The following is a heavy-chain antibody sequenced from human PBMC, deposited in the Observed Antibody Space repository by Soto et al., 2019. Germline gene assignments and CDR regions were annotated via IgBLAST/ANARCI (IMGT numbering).Heavy chain of an antibody. CDR3: AREYGCSSTSCYKGQLELGRGYYGMDV. Sequence: EVQLVESGGGLVKPGGSLRLSCAASGFTFSSYSMNWVRQAPGKGLEWVSSISSSSSYIYYADSVKGRFTISRDNAKNSLYLQVSSLRAEDTAVYYCAREYGCSSTSCYKGQLELGRGYYGMDVWGQGTTVTVSS. CDR2: ISSSSSYI. V-gene: IGHV3-21*01. CDR1: GFTFSSYS. J-gene: IGHJ6*02. D-gene: IGHD2-2*02.